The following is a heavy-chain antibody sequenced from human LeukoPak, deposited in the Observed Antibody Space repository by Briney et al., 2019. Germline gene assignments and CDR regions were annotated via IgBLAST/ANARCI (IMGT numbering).Heavy chain of an antibody. J-gene: IGHJ4*02. CDR2: IYPGDSDT. V-gene: IGHV5-51*01. D-gene: IGHD3-10*01. Sequence: GESLKISCQGSGYRFTTYWIGWVRQMPGKGLEWMGIIYPGDSDTRYSPSFQGQVTISADKSISTAYLQWSSLKASDTAMYYCARNEGFGSGSYYNGYYFDYWGQGTLVTVSS. CDR1: GYRFTTYW. CDR3: ARNEGFGSGSYYNGYYFDY.